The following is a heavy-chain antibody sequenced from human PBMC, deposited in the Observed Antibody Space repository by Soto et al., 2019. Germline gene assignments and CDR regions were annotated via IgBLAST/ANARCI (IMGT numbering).Heavy chain of an antibody. CDR1: GGSLSDGDYF. CDR2: IYHRGNT. CDR3: ATGPSGDKVDS. V-gene: IGHV4-30-4*01. Sequence: SETLSLTCSVSGGSLSDGDYFWSWIRQPPGKGLEWIGHIYHRGNTYNNPSLTSRVTISLDTSRNQFSLQLTSVSAADTAVYYCATGPSGDKVDSWGQGILVTVSS. D-gene: IGHD7-27*01. J-gene: IGHJ4*02.